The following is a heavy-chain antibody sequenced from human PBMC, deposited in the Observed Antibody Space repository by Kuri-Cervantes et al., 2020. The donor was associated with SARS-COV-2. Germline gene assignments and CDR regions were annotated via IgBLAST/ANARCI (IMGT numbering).Heavy chain of an antibody. D-gene: IGHD3-22*01. J-gene: IGHJ4*02. CDR3: ERALLNYYDSSGYGY. CDR1: GFTFSDYC. CDR2: NSSSGSTI. V-gene: IGHV3-11*01. Sequence: AGSLCLSCTASGFTFSDYCISWIRQAPGPGLGLVSYNSSSGSTIYNSDTVKGRITISRANAKNSLYLRMKSLRAEDVSVYYCERALLNYYDSSGYGYWGQGTLVTVSS.